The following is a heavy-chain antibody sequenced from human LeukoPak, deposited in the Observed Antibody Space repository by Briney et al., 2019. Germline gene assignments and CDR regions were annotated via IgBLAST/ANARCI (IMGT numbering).Heavy chain of an antibody. CDR2: ISSSSSYI. V-gene: IGHV3-21*01. J-gene: IGHJ4*02. CDR1: GFTFSNYG. Sequence: GGSLRLSCAASGFTFSNYGMNWVRQAPGKGLEWVSSISSSSSYIYYADSVKGRFTISRDNAKNLLYLQMNSLRAEDTAVYYCARGPGYGGPYYFDYWGQGTLVTVSS. D-gene: IGHD4-23*01. CDR3: ARGPGYGGPYYFDY.